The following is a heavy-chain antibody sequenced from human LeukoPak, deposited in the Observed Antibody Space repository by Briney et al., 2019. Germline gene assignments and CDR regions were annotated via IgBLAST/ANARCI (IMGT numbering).Heavy chain of an antibody. CDR1: GFTFRSYG. Sequence: PGGSLRLSCAASGFTFRSYGMHWVRQARGKGLEWVAFIRDDGNNKYYADSVKGRFTISRNNSKNTLYLQMSSLRAEHPAVYYCARSFWRWGQGTLVTVSS. CDR3: ARSFWR. D-gene: IGHD3-3*01. J-gene: IGHJ4*02. V-gene: IGHV3-30*02. CDR2: IRDDGNNK.